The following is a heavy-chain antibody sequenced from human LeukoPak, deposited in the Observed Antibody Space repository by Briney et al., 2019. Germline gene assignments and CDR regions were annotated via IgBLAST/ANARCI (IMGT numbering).Heavy chain of an antibody. CDR1: GGSISSYY. V-gene: IGHV4-59*01. J-gene: IGHJ5*02. D-gene: IGHD6-13*01. CDR3: ARDLAIAENWFDP. Sequence: SETLSLTCTVSGGSISSYYWSWIRQPPGKGLEWIGYIYYSGSTNYNPSLKSRVAISVDTSKNQFSLKLSSVTAADTAVYYCARDLAIAENWFDPWGQGTPVTVSS. CDR2: IYYSGST.